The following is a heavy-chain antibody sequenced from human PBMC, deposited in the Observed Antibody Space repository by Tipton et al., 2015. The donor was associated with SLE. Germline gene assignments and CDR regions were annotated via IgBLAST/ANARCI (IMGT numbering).Heavy chain of an antibody. J-gene: IGHJ6*03. CDR2: ISETGDST. V-gene: IGHV3-23*01. CDR1: GFTFYNYA. D-gene: IGHD4-23*01. Sequence: SLRLSCAASGFTFYNYAMNWVRQAPGKGLEWVSSISETGDSTHYADSVKGRFTISRDNSKSTLYLQMSSLRAEDTAVYYCARPRDDNGDNPSGRAYYYFHMDVWGKGTTVTVSS. CDR3: ARPRDDNGDNPSGRAYYYFHMDV.